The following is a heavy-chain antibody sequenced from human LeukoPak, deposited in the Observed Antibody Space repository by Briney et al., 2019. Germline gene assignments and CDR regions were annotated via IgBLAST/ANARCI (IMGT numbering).Heavy chain of an antibody. Sequence: GASVKVSCKASGYTFTSYGISWVRQAPGQGLEWMGWISAYNGNTNYAQKLQGRVTMTTDTSTSTAYMELRSLRSDDTAVYYCARDRYDFWSGYHDTNWFDPWGQGTLVTVSS. CDR2: ISAYNGNT. J-gene: IGHJ5*02. V-gene: IGHV1-18*01. D-gene: IGHD3-3*01. CDR1: GYTFTSYG. CDR3: ARDRYDFWSGYHDTNWFDP.